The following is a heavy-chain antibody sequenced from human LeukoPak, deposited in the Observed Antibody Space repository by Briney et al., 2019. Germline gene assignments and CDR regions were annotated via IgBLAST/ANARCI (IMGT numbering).Heavy chain of an antibody. CDR2: IYPGDSHT. J-gene: IGHJ5*02. CDR3: ARGPYAYTSSASLGSYNWFDP. D-gene: IGHD2-2*02. V-gene: IGHV5-51*01. Sequence: GESLKISCKGSGYSFPNYWIGWVRQMPGKGLEWMGIIYPGDSHTRYSPSFQDQVTISVDKSISTAYLQWSSLKASDTAMYYCARGPYAYTSSASLGSYNWFDPWGQGSLVTVTS. CDR1: GYSFPNYW.